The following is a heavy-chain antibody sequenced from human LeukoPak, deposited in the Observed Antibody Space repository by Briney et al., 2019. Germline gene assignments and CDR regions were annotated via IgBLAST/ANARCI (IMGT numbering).Heavy chain of an antibody. Sequence: GASVKVSCKASGYTFTSYGISWVRQAPGQGLEWMGWISAYNGNTNYAQKLQGRVTMTTDASTSTAYMELRSLRSDDTAVYYCARTVVTATDNWFDPWGQGTLVTVSS. D-gene: IGHD2-21*02. V-gene: IGHV1-18*01. CDR1: GYTFTSYG. CDR2: ISAYNGNT. CDR3: ARTVVTATDNWFDP. J-gene: IGHJ5*02.